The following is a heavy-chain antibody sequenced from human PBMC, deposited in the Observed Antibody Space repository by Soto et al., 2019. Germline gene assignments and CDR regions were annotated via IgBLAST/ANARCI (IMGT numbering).Heavy chain of an antibody. V-gene: IGHV3-21*01. J-gene: IGHJ3*02. Sequence: EVQLVESGGGLVKPGGSLRLSCAASGFTFSSYSMNWVRQAPGKGLEWVSSISSSSSYIYYADSVKGRFTISRDNAKNSRFQQMNGLRAEDTAVYYCARERGGYCSGGRCCPGGRLAFDIWGQGTMVTVSS. CDR3: ARERGGYCSGGRCCPGGRLAFDI. D-gene: IGHD2-15*01. CDR1: GFTFSSYS. CDR2: ISSSSSYI.